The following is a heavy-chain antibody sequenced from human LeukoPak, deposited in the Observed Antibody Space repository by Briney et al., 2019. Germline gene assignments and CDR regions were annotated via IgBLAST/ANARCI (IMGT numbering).Heavy chain of an antibody. Sequence: SETLSLTCTVSGGSISSYYWSWIRQPAGKGLEWIGYIYYSGSTNYNPSLKSRVTISVDTSKNQFSLKLSSVTAADTAVYYCAREDYSHAMDVWGKGTTVTVSS. CDR3: AREDYSHAMDV. V-gene: IGHV4-59*01. CDR2: IYYSGST. CDR1: GGSISSYY. J-gene: IGHJ6*04. D-gene: IGHD2-21*01.